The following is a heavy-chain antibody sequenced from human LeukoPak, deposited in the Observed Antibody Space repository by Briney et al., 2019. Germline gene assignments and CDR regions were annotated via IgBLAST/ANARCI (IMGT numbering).Heavy chain of an antibody. CDR1: GFIFSSYW. V-gene: IGHV3-7*01. D-gene: IGHD1-1*01. J-gene: IGHJ4*02. CDR3: ARDPYNWNDHYFDY. Sequence: GGSLRLSCAASGFIFSSYWMSWVRQAPGKGLEWVANIKQDGSEKYYVDSVKGRFTISRDNAKNSLYLQMNGLRAEDTAVYYCARDPYNWNDHYFDYWGQGTPVTVS. CDR2: IKQDGSEK.